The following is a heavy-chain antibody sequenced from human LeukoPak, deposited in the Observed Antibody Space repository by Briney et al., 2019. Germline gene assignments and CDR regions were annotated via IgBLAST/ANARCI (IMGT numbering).Heavy chain of an antibody. CDR3: ARVPISTTARGYFDY. D-gene: IGHD4-17*01. J-gene: IGHJ4*02. CDR1: GGSVSIGSYY. V-gene: IGHV4-61*01. Sequence: SETLSLTCTASGGSVSIGSYYWSWIRQPPGKGLEWIGYIYYSGSTTYNPSLKSRVTISVDTSKNKFSLKLSSVTAADTAVYYCARVPISTTARGYFDYWGQGTLVTVSS. CDR2: IYYSGST.